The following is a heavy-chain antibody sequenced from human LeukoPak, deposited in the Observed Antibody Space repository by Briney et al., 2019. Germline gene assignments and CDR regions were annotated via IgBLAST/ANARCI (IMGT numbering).Heavy chain of an antibody. Sequence: VRSLRLSCAASGFTLSNYWMSWVRQAPGKGLEWVANIKLDGGAKYYVDSVKGRFTISRDNAKNSLYLQINSLGAEDTAVYYCARGLHSFDYWGQGTLVTVFS. CDR2: IKLDGGAK. V-gene: IGHV3-7*01. CDR3: ARGLHSFDY. CDR1: GFTLSNYW. J-gene: IGHJ4*02.